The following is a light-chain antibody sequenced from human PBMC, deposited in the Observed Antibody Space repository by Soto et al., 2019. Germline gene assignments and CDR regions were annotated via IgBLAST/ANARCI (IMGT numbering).Light chain of an antibody. CDR1: SSDVGGYNY. CDR2: DVT. V-gene: IGLV2-14*01. CDR3: TSFTSSYTVI. Sequence: QSALTQPASVSGSPGQSITISCTGTSSDVGGYNYVSWYQQHPGKAPKLMIYDVTSRPSGFSDRVSGSKSGNTASLTISGLHADDEADYYCTSFTSSYTVIFGGGTKLTVL. J-gene: IGLJ2*01.